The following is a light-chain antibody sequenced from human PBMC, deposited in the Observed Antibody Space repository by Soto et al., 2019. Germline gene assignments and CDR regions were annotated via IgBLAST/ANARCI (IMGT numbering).Light chain of an antibody. CDR1: QSVSSSY. Sequence: EVVMTQSPATLSLSPGERATLSCRASQSVSSSYLAWYRQKPGQAPRLLIYGASSRATGIPDRFSGSGSGTDFTLTINRLEPEDFAVYYCQQYGSSPLTFGGGTKVDIK. CDR3: QQYGSSPLT. J-gene: IGKJ4*01. CDR2: GAS. V-gene: IGKV3-20*01.